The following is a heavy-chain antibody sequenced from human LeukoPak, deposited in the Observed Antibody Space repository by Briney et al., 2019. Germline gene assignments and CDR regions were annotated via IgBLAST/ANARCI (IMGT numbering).Heavy chain of an antibody. CDR1: GFTFSSYG. J-gene: IGHJ6*02. Sequence: GGSLRFSCAASGFTFSSYGMHWVRQAPGKGLEWVAVISYDGSNKYYADSVKGRFTISRDNSKNTLYLQMNSLRAEDTAVYYCAKSIQPNYYYYYGMDVWGQGTTVTVSS. V-gene: IGHV3-30*18. D-gene: IGHD5-18*01. CDR2: ISYDGSNK. CDR3: AKSIQPNYYYYYGMDV.